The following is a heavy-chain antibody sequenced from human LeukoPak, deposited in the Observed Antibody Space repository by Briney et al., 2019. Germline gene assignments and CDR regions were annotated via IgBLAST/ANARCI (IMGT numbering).Heavy chain of an antibody. V-gene: IGHV1-24*01. J-gene: IGHJ3*02. CDR3: ATVSEAVVIRDAFDM. D-gene: IGHD3-22*01. CDR2: FDPEDGET. Sequence: AASVKVSCKVSGYTLTELSMHWVRQPPGKGLEWMGGFDPEDGETIYAQKFQGRVTMPEDTSTETAYVELSSLRSEDTAVYYCATVSEAVVIRDAFDMWGEGTMVTVSS. CDR1: GYTLTELS.